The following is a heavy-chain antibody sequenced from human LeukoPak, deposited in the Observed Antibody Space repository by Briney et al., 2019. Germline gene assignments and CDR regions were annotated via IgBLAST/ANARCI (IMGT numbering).Heavy chain of an antibody. J-gene: IGHJ6*03. D-gene: IGHD3-10*01. CDR3: TRDGDTVLTRGYYYYMDV. CDR2: IRYDGSNK. Sequence: GGSLRLSCAASGFTFSSYGMHWVRQAPGKGLEWVAFIRYDGSNKYYADSVKGRFTISRDNAKNSLYLQMDSLRAEDTAVYYCTRDGDTVLTRGYYYYMDVWGKGTTVTVSS. V-gene: IGHV3-30*02. CDR1: GFTFSSYG.